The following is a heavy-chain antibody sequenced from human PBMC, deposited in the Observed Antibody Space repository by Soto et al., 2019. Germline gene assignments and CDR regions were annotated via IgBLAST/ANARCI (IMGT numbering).Heavy chain of an antibody. V-gene: IGHV4-59*01. D-gene: IGHD6-13*01. J-gene: IGHJ6*02. Sequence: SETLSLTCIVSDGSISTYYWSWVRQPPGKGLERIGYIYYEGSTAYNPSHKSRVSISLDTSKNQFSLKLSSVTTADTAVYYCARESGSSWKTHYFYYGLDVWGRGTTVT. CDR1: DGSISTYY. CDR2: IYYEGST. CDR3: ARESGSSWKTHYFYYGLDV.